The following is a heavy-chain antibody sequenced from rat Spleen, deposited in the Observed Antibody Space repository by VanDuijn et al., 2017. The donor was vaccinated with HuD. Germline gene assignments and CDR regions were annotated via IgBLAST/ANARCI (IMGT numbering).Heavy chain of an antibody. CDR3: ASNDY. CDR2: ISSDGRRN. V-gene: IGHV5-29*01. CDR1: GFTFSDYY. Sequence: EVQLVESDGGLVQPGRSLKLSCAASGFTFSDYYMAWVRQAPTKGLEWVATISSDGRRNYYRDSVKGRFTISRDNGKSTLYLQMDSLRSEDTATYYCASNDYWGQGVVVTVSS. J-gene: IGHJ2*01.